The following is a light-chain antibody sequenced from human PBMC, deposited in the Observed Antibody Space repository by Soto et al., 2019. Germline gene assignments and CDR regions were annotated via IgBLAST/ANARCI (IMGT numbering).Light chain of an antibody. CDR2: DVS. Sequence: QSALTQPPSASGSPGQSVTISCTGTSSDVGAYNYVSWYQQHPGKAPKLMIYDVSKRPSGVPDRFSGSKSGNTASLTVSGLQGEDEADYYCISYAGSSIWGFGGGTKLTVL. J-gene: IGLJ3*02. CDR3: ISYAGSSIWG. CDR1: SSDVGAYNY. V-gene: IGLV2-8*01.